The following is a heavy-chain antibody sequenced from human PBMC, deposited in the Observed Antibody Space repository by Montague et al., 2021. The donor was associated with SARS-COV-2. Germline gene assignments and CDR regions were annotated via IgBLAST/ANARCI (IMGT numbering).Heavy chain of an antibody. J-gene: IGHJ6*02. CDR3: ARQPVLLWFGELFRGGGMDV. CDR2: IFYNGDT. D-gene: IGHD3-10*01. V-gene: IGHV4-59*08. Sequence: SETLSLTCNVSDDSMGGYYWTWIRQPPGKGLEWIGYIFYNGDTNYNPSLKSRVSISVDTSKNQFSLKLIAVTAADTAVYYCARQPVLLWFGELFRGGGMDVWGQGTTVTVSS. CDR1: DDSMGGYY.